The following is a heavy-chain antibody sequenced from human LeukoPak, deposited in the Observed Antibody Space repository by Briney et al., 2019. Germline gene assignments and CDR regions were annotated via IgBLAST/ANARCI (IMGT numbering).Heavy chain of an antibody. V-gene: IGHV3-33*01. CDR2: IWYDGSNK. Sequence: SLRLSCAASGFTFSSYGMHWVRQAPGKGLEWVAVIWYDGSNKYYADSVKSRFTISRDNSKNTLYLQMNSLRAEDTAVYYCARLYSNYYYYYMDVWGKGTTVTVSS. CDR1: GFTFSSYG. D-gene: IGHD4-11*01. J-gene: IGHJ6*03. CDR3: ARLYSNYYYYYMDV.